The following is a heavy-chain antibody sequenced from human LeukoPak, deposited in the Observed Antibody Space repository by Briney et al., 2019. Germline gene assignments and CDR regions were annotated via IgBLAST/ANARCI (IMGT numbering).Heavy chain of an antibody. D-gene: IGHD6-19*01. CDR2: TYSGGTT. CDR3: ARGPYSGDWHFDF. J-gene: IGHJ4*02. CDR1: GFTVSSNY. Sequence: GGSLRLSCAASGFTVSSNYMSWVRQAPGKGLEWVSVTYSGGTTYYADSVKGRFTISRDNSKNTVYLQMNSLRFEDTAVYYCARGPYSGDWHFDFWGQGTLVTVPS. V-gene: IGHV3-53*05.